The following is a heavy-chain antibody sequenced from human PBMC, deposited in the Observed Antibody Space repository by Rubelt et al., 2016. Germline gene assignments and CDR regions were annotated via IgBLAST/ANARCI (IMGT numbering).Heavy chain of an antibody. CDR2: ISAYNGNT. D-gene: IGHD6-6*01. Sequence: QVQLVQSGAEVKKPGASVKVSCKASGYTFTSYGISWVRQAPGQGLEWMGWISAYNGNTNYAQKLQGRVTMTTDTATSTAYMELRSLRSDGTAGYYCARDRIRIAARQGWYFDLWGRGTLVTVSS. J-gene: IGHJ2*01. CDR1: GYTFTSYG. V-gene: IGHV1-18*01. CDR3: ARDRIRIAARQGWYFDL.